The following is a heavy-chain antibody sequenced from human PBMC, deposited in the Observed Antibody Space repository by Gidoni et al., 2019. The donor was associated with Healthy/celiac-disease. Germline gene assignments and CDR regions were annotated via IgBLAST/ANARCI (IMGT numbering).Heavy chain of an antibody. Sequence: QVQLLVSGGCVFQPGRSLSLPCAASGFTFSSYGMHWVRQAPGKGLEGVAVIWYDGSNKYYADSVKGRFTISRDNSKNTLYLQMNSLRAEDTAVYYCARDLRERVKPTVTGYFDYWGQGTLVTVSS. V-gene: IGHV3-33*01. CDR1: GFTFSSYG. J-gene: IGHJ4*02. CDR2: IWYDGSNK. D-gene: IGHD4-17*01. CDR3: ARDLRERVKPTVTGYFDY.